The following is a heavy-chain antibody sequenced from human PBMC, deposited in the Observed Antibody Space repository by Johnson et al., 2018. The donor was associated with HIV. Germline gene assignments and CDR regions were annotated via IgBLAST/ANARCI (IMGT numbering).Heavy chain of an antibody. Sequence: QVQVVESGGGVVQPGRSLRLSCAASGFTFSNYVMNWVRQAPGRGLEWVALVSFDGSNKYFADSVKGRFTISRDNSKNTVRLQMNSLKAEDTGLYYCARTIGDRPGGAFDVWGQGTMVTVSS. CDR1: GFTFSNYV. J-gene: IGHJ3*01. CDR3: ARTIGDRPGGAFDV. CDR2: VSFDGSNK. D-gene: IGHD6-6*01. V-gene: IGHV3-30-3*01.